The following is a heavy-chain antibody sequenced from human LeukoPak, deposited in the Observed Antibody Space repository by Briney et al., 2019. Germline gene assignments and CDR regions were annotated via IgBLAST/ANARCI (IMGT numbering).Heavy chain of an antibody. Sequence: GSLRLSCAVSGFTFSSYGMHWVRQAPGKGLEWVAFIRYDGSNKYYADSVKGRFTISRDNSKNTLYLQMNSLRAEDTAVYYCAKVYYYGSGSYYNGPHDYWGQGTLVTVSS. CDR1: GFTFSSYG. CDR3: AKVYYYGSGSYYNGPHDY. D-gene: IGHD3-10*01. CDR2: IRYDGSNK. J-gene: IGHJ4*02. V-gene: IGHV3-30*02.